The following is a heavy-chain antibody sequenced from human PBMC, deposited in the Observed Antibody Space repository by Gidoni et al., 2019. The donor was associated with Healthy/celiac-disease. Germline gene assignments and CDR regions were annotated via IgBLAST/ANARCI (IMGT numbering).Heavy chain of an antibody. J-gene: IGHJ4*02. CDR1: GFTFSSYG. CDR3: ARDMANCSSTSGYF. CDR2: IWYDGSNK. Sequence: VQLVESGGGVVQPGRSLRLSCAASGFTFSSYGMHWVRQAPGKGLEWVAVIWYDGSNKYYADSVKGRFTISRDNSKNTLYLQMNSLRAEDTAVYYCARDMANCSSTSGYFGGQGTLVTVSS. D-gene: IGHD2-2*01. V-gene: IGHV3-33*01.